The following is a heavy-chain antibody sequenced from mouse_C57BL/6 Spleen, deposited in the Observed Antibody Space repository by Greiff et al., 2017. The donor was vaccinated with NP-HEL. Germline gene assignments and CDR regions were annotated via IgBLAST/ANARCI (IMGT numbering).Heavy chain of an antibody. V-gene: IGHV1-42*01. Sequence: VQLQQSGPELVKPGASVKISCKASGYSFTGYYMNWVKQSPEKSLEWIGEINPSTGGTTYNQKFKAKATLTVDKSSSTAYMQLKSLTSEDSAVYYCARSFPYCFDYWGQGTTLTVSS. CDR2: INPSTGGT. CDR1: GYSFTGYY. J-gene: IGHJ2*01. CDR3: ARSFPYCFDY.